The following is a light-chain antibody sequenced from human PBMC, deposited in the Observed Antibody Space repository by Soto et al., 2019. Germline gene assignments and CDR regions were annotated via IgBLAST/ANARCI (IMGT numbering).Light chain of an antibody. CDR1: QNIGSR. J-gene: IGKJ4*01. V-gene: IGKV1-5*01. CDR3: QQCNTPFT. CDR2: DAS. Sequence: DIQMTQSPSTLSASVGDRVAITCRASQNIGSRLAWYQHKPDEAPKLLSYDASSLESGVPLRFSGSGSGTDFTLIISSLQPDDVATYYCQQCNTPFTFGGGTKVEIK.